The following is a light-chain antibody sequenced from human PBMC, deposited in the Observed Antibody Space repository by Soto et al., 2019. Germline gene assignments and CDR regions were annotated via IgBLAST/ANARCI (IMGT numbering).Light chain of an antibody. J-gene: IGKJ1*01. Sequence: EIVMTQSPATLSVSPGERATLSCRASQSIGSNLAWYQQKPGQAPRLLIYGAFTRATGIPARFSGSGSGTEFTLTISSLQFEDFAVYYCQQSTNWPHTFGQGTKVEIK. CDR2: GAF. CDR3: QQSTNWPHT. V-gene: IGKV3-15*01. CDR1: QSIGSN.